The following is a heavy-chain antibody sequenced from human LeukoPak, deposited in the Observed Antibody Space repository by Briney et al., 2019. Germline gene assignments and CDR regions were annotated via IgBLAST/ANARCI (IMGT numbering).Heavy chain of an antibody. J-gene: IGHJ5*02. D-gene: IGHD2-21*02. Sequence: PGGSLRLSCAASGFTFSRYWMSWVRQAPGKGLEWVANIKEDGSEKYYVDSVKGRFTISRDNAKNTLYLQMNSLRAEDTAVYYCARDRTVYCGGDCYLGWFDPWGQGTLVTVSS. CDR1: GFTFSRYW. CDR3: ARDRTVYCGGDCYLGWFDP. V-gene: IGHV3-7*01. CDR2: IKEDGSEK.